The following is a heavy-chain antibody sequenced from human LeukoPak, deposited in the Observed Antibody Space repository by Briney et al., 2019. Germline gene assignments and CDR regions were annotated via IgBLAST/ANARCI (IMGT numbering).Heavy chain of an antibody. CDR3: ARSTPSIAAAPYYFGY. J-gene: IGHJ4*02. D-gene: IGHD6-13*01. V-gene: IGHV5-51*01. Sequence: GESLKISCKGSGYSFTSYWIGWVRQMPGKGLESMGIIYPGDSDTRYSPSFQGQVTISADKSISTAYLQWSSLKASDTAMYYCARSTPSIAAAPYYFGYWGQGTLVTVSS. CDR1: GYSFTSYW. CDR2: IYPGDSDT.